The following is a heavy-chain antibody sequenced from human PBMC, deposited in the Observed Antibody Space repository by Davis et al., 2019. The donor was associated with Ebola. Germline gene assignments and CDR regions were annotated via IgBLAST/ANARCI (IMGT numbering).Heavy chain of an antibody. CDR1: GFTFSSYA. V-gene: IGHV3-23*01. D-gene: IGHD2-21*01. Sequence: PGGSLRLSCAASGFTFSSYAMSWVRQAPGKGLEWVSAISGSGGSTYYADSVKCRFTISRDNSKNTLYLQMNSLIAEDTAVYYCAKSPPSILAEYFQHWGQGTLVTVSS. CDR2: ISGSGGST. J-gene: IGHJ1*01. CDR3: AKSPPSILAEYFQH.